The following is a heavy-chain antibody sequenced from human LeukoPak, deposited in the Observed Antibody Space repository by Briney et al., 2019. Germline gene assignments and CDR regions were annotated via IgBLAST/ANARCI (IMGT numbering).Heavy chain of an antibody. J-gene: IGHJ3*02. D-gene: IGHD4-17*01. CDR1: GFTVSSNY. V-gene: IGHV3-53*01. Sequence: GGSLRLSCAASGFTVSSNYMSWVRQAPGKGLEWVSVIYSGGSTYYADSVKGRFTISRDNSKNTLCLQMNSLRAEDTAVYYCARDGATVTYDAFDIWGQGTMVTVSS. CDR3: ARDGATVTYDAFDI. CDR2: IYSGGST.